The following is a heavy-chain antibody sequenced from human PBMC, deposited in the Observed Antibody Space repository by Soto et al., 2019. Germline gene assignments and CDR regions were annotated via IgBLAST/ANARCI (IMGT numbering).Heavy chain of an antibody. CDR2: IIPILGIA. CDR3: ARLWAGAATRLRFGAFDI. J-gene: IGHJ3*02. Sequence: QVQLVQSGAEVKKPGSSVKVSCKASGGTFSSYTISWVRQAPGQGLEWMGRIIPILGIANYAQKFQGRVTITADKSTSTDYMELSSLRSEDTAVYYCARLWAGAATRLRFGAFDIWGQGTMVTVSS. CDR1: GGTFSSYT. D-gene: IGHD2-15*01. V-gene: IGHV1-69*02.